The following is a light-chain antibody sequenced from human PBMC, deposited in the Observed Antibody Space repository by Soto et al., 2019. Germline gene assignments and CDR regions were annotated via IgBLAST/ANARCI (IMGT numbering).Light chain of an antibody. CDR2: GVS. J-gene: IGKJ4*01. Sequence: EIVMTQSPATLSVSPREXATLSCRASQSVGNNFAWYQQKPGQAPRLLIYGVSIRATGVPSRFSGSGSGTEFTLTISSLQSEDFAVYYCQQHSNWPVTFGGGTKVDIK. CDR3: QQHSNWPVT. V-gene: IGKV3-15*01. CDR1: QSVGNN.